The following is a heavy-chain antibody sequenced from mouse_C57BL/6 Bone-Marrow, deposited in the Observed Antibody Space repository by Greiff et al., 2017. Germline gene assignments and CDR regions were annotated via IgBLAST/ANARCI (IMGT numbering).Heavy chain of an antibody. V-gene: IGHV1-55*01. J-gene: IGHJ2*01. Sequence: QVQLQQPGAELVKPGASVKMSCKASGYTFTSYWITWVKQMPGQGLEWIGDIYPTSGRTNYNEKFKSKAILTVDTSSNTAYMQLSSLTSEDSAVFYCARSGPLGRSFDYWGQGTTLTVSS. CDR3: ARSGPLGRSFDY. CDR2: IYPTSGRT. D-gene: IGHD4-1*01. CDR1: GYTFTSYW.